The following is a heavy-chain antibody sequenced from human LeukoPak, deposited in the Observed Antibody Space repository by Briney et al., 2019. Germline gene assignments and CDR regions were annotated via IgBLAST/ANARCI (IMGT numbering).Heavy chain of an antibody. D-gene: IGHD1-1*01. J-gene: IGHJ6*03. CDR2: VDHTGST. V-gene: IGHV4-59*01. CDR1: DDSITMYY. Sequence: TSETLSLTCSVSDDSITMYYWTWIRQPPGKGLEWIGYVDHTGSTNFNPSLNGRVSISRDTTKNLFSLRLRSVTAADTAVYFCTRGRVSSSTWYNTYYYYFYMDVWGKGTTVTVSS. CDR3: TRGRVSSSTWYNTYYYYFYMDV.